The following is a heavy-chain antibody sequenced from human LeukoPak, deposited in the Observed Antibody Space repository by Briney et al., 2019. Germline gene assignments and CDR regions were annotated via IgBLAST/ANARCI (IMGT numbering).Heavy chain of an antibody. V-gene: IGHV3-66*01. Sequence: GGSLRLSCAASGFTVSSSYMSWVRQAPGKGLEWVSIISSAGTTYYADSVKGRFTISRDNSKNTLYLQMNSLRGEDTAVYYCANRPYCSGGGCYEGYWGQGTLVTVSS. CDR3: ANRPYCSGGGCYEGY. CDR2: ISSAGTT. J-gene: IGHJ4*02. CDR1: GFTVSSSY. D-gene: IGHD2-15*01.